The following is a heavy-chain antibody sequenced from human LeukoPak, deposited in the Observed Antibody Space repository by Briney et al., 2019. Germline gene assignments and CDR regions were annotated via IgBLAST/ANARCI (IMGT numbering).Heavy chain of an antibody. J-gene: IGHJ4*02. CDR2: ISSSSSTI. CDR1: GFTFSSYS. CDR3: ARGDLGYSCSWFLGY. D-gene: IGHD6-13*01. Sequence: GGSLRLSCAAFGFTFSSYSMNWVRQAPGKGLEWVSYISSSSSTIYYADSVKGRFTISRDNAKNSLYLQMNSLRAEDTAVYYCARGDLGYSCSWFLGYWGQGTLVTVSS. V-gene: IGHV3-48*04.